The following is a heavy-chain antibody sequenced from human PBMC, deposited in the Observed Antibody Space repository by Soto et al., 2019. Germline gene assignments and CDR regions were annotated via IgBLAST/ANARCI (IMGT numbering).Heavy chain of an antibody. CDR2: IRSKANSYAT. Sequence: GGSLRLSCAASGFTFSGSAMHWVRQASGKGLEWVGRIRSKANSYATAYAASVKGRFTISRDDSKNTAYLQMNSLKTEDTAVYYCTSTGRGGPYYYGSGSYTYYYYYMDVWGKGTTVTVSS. J-gene: IGHJ6*03. CDR3: TSTGRGGPYYYGSGSYTYYYYYMDV. D-gene: IGHD3-10*01. V-gene: IGHV3-73*01. CDR1: GFTFSGSA.